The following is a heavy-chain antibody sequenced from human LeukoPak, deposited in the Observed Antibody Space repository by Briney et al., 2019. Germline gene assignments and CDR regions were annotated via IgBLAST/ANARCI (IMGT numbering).Heavy chain of an antibody. CDR1: GFTFSSYA. Sequence: GGSLRLSCAASGFTFSSYAMSWVRQAPGKGLEWVSAISGSGGSTYYADSVKGRFTISRDNSKNTLYLQMNSLRAEDTAVYYCANDGGSGSYFEYYFDYWGQGTLVTVSS. CDR3: ANDGGSGSYFEYYFDY. V-gene: IGHV3-23*01. CDR2: ISGSGGST. J-gene: IGHJ4*02. D-gene: IGHD3-10*01.